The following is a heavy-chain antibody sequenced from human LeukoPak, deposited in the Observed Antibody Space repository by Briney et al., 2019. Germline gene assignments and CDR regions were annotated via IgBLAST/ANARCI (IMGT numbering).Heavy chain of an antibody. CDR1: GGSISSYY. CDR2: IYTSGST. D-gene: IGHD3-3*01. J-gene: IGHJ5*02. CDR3: AKLGRFLDAGWFDP. Sequence: SETLSLTCTVSGGSISSYYWSWIRQPAGKGLEWIGRIYTSGSTNYNPSLKSRVTMSVDTSKNQFSLKLSSVTAADTAVYFCAKLGRFLDAGWFDPWGQGTLVSVSS. V-gene: IGHV4-4*07.